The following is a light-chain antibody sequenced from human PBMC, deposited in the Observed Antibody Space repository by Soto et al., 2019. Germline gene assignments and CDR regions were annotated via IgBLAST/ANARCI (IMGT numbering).Light chain of an antibody. V-gene: IGKV1-17*01. CDR3: QQYNNWPS. CDR2: AAS. CDR1: QGIRND. Sequence: DPQMTQSPSSLSASVGDRVTITCRASQGIRNDLGWYQQKPGKAPKHLISAASSLQSGVPSRFSGSGSGTEFTLTISSLQSEDFAVYYCQQYNNWPSFGPGTKVDIK. J-gene: IGKJ3*01.